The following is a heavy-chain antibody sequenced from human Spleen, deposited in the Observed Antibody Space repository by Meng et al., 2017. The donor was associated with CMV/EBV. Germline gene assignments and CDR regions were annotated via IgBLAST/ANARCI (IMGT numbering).Heavy chain of an antibody. CDR1: DFTFSLYG. V-gene: IGHV3-30*02. CDR3: AKDRVATINYFDY. J-gene: IGHJ4*02. D-gene: IGHD5-12*01. Sequence: GESLKISCAASDFTFSLYGMHWVRQTPGKGLEWVAFIRDDGSYKYYADSVKGRFTISRDNSKNTLYLQMNSLRAEDTAVYYCAKDRVATINYFDYWGQGTLVTVSS. CDR2: IRDDGSYK.